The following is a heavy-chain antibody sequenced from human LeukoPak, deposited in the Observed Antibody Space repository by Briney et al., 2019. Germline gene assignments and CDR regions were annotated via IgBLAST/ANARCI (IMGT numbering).Heavy chain of an antibody. CDR1: GFTFSSYA. J-gene: IGHJ5*02. V-gene: IGHV3-74*01. Sequence: GGSLRLSCAASGFTFSSYAMSWVRQAPGKGLEWVSRINDDGSDTIYADSVRGRFTISRDDAKNTVYLQMNNLRAEDTAVYYCVRGGPSTWSWGQGTLVTVSS. CDR2: INDDGSDT. D-gene: IGHD2-15*01. CDR3: VRGGPSTWS.